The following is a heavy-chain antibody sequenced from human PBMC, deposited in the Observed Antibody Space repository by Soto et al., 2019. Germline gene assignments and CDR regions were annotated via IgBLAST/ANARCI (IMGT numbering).Heavy chain of an antibody. CDR1: CYTFSSYG. CDR3: ARFGIAVAGAFDI. D-gene: IGHD6-19*01. Sequence: APVKVSCKASCYTFSSYGTSWGRQAPGQGLEWMGWISAYNGNTNYAQKLQGRVTMTTDTSTSTAYMELRSLRSDDTAVYYCARFGIAVAGAFDIWGQGTMVTVSS. J-gene: IGHJ3*02. CDR2: ISAYNGNT. V-gene: IGHV1-18*01.